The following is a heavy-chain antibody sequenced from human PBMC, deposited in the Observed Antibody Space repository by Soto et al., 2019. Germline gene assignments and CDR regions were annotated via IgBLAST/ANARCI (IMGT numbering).Heavy chain of an antibody. Sequence: DVQLVESGGGLVQPGGSLRLSCAASGFPFSSYAMHWVRQAPGKGLDWISYINSASTTTFHADSVKGRFTVARDNAKNSLHLLISSLRYEDTGVYYCARDLSHWGQGMLVTVSS. V-gene: IGHV3-48*02. CDR3: ARDLSH. J-gene: IGHJ4*02. CDR1: GFPFSSYA. CDR2: INSASTTT.